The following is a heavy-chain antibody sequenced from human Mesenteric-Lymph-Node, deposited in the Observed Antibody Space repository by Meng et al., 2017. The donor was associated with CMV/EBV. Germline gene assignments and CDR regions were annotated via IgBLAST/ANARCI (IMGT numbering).Heavy chain of an antibody. Sequence: SETLSLTCAVYGGSFSGYYWSWIRQPPGKGLEWIGEINHSGSTNYNPSLKSRVTISVDTSKNQFSLKLSSVTAADTAVYYCARAPFNYFDSSGDPPDYWGQGTLVTV. CDR1: GGSFSGYY. D-gene: IGHD3-22*01. J-gene: IGHJ4*02. CDR3: ARAPFNYFDSSGDPPDY. CDR2: INHSGST. V-gene: IGHV4-34*01.